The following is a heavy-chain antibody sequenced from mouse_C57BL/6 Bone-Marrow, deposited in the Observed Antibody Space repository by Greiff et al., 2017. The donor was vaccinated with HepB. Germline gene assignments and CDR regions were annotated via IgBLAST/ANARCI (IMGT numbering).Heavy chain of an antibody. D-gene: IGHD1-1*01. J-gene: IGHJ4*01. CDR3: TTHFITTVVATYYYAMDY. CDR1: GFNIKDDY. V-gene: IGHV14-4*01. CDR2: IDPENGDT. Sequence: VHVKQSGAELVRPGASVKLSCTASGFNIKDDYKHWVKQRPEQGLEWIGWIDPENGDTEYASKFQGKATITADTSSNTAYLQLSSLTSEDTAVYYCTTHFITTVVATYYYAMDYWCQGTSVTVSS.